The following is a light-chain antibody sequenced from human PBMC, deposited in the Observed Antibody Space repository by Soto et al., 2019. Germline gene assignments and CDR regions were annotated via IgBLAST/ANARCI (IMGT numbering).Light chain of an antibody. J-gene: IGKJ4*01. V-gene: IGKV3-20*01. CDR1: QRVSSSY. CDR2: GES. Sequence: VLAQSPGTLSLSPGESATLSCRDSQRVSSSYLAWYQQNTGQAPRILIYGESSRATGIPDRLRGRGSATDFNLTINRLEPEDFAVYYCQRFSSYPLTFGGGTKVDIK. CDR3: QRFSSYPLT.